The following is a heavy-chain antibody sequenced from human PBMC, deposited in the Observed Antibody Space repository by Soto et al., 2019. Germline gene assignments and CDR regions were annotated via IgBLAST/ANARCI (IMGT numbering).Heavy chain of an antibody. D-gene: IGHD3-22*01. CDR2: ISGSGGST. V-gene: IGHV3-23*01. CDR1: GFTFSSYA. Sequence: GGSLRLSCAASGFTFSSYAMSWVRQAPGKGLEWVSAISGSGGSTYYADSVKGRFTISRDNSKNTLYLQMNSLRAEDTAVYYCAKDQKTKDYYDSSGYYYWGQGTLVTVSS. J-gene: IGHJ4*02. CDR3: AKDQKTKDYYDSSGYYY.